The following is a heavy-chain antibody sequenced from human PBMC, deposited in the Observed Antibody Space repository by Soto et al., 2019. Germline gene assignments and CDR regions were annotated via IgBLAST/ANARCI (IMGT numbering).Heavy chain of an antibody. Sequence: QVQLQESGPGLVKPSGTLSLTCAVSGGSISSSNWWSWVRQPPGKGLEWIGEIYHSGSTNYNPSLKSRVTXXVXKXXNQFSLKLSSVTAADTAVYYCARVKSVAGAEWFDPWGQGTLVTVSS. J-gene: IGHJ5*02. CDR3: ARVKSVAGAEWFDP. V-gene: IGHV4-4*02. D-gene: IGHD6-19*01. CDR2: IYHSGST. CDR1: GGSISSSNW.